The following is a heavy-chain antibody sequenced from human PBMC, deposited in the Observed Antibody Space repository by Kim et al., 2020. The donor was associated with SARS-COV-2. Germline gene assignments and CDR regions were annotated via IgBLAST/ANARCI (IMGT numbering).Heavy chain of an antibody. J-gene: IGHJ4*02. D-gene: IGHD5-12*01. V-gene: IGHV3-7*03. CDR3: ARASRGGGYGGLDY. Sequence: GGSLRLSCAGSEFTFKSYWMNWVRQVPGKGLEWVAQINQGGDGRSYVESVRGRFTISRDNTKNLVFLQMNGLRAEDTAVYYCARASRGGGYGGLDYWGEGPLVTVSS. CDR2: INQGGDGR. CDR1: EFTFKSYW.